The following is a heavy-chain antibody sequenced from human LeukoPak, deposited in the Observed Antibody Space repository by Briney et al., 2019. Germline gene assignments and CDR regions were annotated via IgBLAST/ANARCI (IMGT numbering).Heavy chain of an antibody. Sequence: GRSLRLSCAASGFTFSSYAMSWVRQAPGKGLEWVSAISGSGGSTYYADSVKGRFTISRDNSKNTLYLQMNSLRAEDTAVYYCARVGPWGQLYYYYGMDVWGQGTTVTVSS. CDR2: ISGSGGST. V-gene: IGHV3-23*01. D-gene: IGHD7-27*01. J-gene: IGHJ6*02. CDR3: ARVGPWGQLYYYYGMDV. CDR1: GFTFSSYA.